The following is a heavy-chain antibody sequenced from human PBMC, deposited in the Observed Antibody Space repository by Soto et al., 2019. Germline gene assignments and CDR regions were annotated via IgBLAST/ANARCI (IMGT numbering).Heavy chain of an antibody. CDR2: IHSSGSI. CDR1: GGSISSDDYY. V-gene: IGHV4-30-4*01. D-gene: IGHD3-22*01. J-gene: IGHJ1*01. Sequence: QVQLQESGPGQVQPSKTLSLTCTVSGGSISSDDYYWSWIRQAPGRGLEWIGYIHSSGSIYYNPSLKSRATMSIDTARNQFSLKVRSVTVADTAVYYCARDLDGLHDDNSGPYPRPGWGQGTLVTVSS. CDR3: ARDLDGLHDDNSGPYPRPG.